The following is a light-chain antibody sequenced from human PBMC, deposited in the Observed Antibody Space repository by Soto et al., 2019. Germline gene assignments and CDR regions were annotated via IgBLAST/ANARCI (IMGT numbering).Light chain of an antibody. CDR3: QLSYTTPLP. CDR1: QSVLYSSNNKNY. Sequence: DLLLTQTPDSVAVSLGERATINCKSSQSVLYSSNNKNYLAWYQQTPGQPPKLLIYWASTRESGVPDRFSGSGSGTDFTLTISSLQAEDVALYYCQLSYTTPLPFGGGAKVDI. CDR2: WAS. V-gene: IGKV4-1*01. J-gene: IGKJ4*01.